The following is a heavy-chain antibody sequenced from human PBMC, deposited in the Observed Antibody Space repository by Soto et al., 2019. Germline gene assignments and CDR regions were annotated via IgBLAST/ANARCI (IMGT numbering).Heavy chain of an antibody. Sequence: ASVKVSCKASGYTFTSFGIHWVRHAPGQGLEWMGWISAYNDNTNYAQNFQDRVTMTTDTSTSTAYRELRGLRSDDTAVYFCARGSGDLPVDLPVCEYSAQGTLVTVSS. V-gene: IGHV1-18*01. CDR1: GYTFTSFG. D-gene: IGHD2-2*01. CDR3: ARGSGDLPVDLPVCEY. J-gene: IGHJ4*01. CDR2: ISAYNDNT.